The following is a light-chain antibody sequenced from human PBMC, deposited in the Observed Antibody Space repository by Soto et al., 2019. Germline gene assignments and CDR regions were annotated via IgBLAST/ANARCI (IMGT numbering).Light chain of an antibody. CDR2: DND. CDR1: SSQIGSNT. CDR3: AAWHDSRNAWV. J-gene: IGLJ3*02. Sequence: QSVLTQPPSLSGTPGQRVTISCSGSSSQIGSNTVSWYQQLPGKAPKLLIYDNDRRPSGVPDRFSGSNSGTSGSLAISDLQPEDEAEYFCAAWHDSRNAWVFGGGTKLTVL. V-gene: IGLV1-44*01.